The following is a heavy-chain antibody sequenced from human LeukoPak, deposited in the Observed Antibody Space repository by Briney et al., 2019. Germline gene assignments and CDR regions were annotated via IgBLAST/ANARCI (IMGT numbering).Heavy chain of an antibody. J-gene: IGHJ4*02. V-gene: IGHV1-46*01. D-gene: IGHD6-19*01. CDR2: INPSGSST. CDR1: GNTFTNHY. Sequence: ASVKVSCKAFGNTFTNHYMHWVRQAPGQGLEWMGIINPSGSSTSYAQKFQGRVTMTWDTSISTAYMDLARLRSDDTAVYYCAVGLDIAMPGKVPTGWGQGTLVTVSS. CDR3: AVGLDIAMPGKVPTG.